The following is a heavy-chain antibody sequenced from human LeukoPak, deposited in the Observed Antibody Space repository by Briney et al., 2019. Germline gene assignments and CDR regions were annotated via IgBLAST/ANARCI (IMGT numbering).Heavy chain of an antibody. Sequence: PSETLSFTCTGSGVTISSYYWSWIRQPPGKGLKWIGEINHSGSTNYNPSLKSRVTISVDTSKNQFSLKLSSVTAADTAVYYCATDYDILTGFDYWGQGTLVTVSS. V-gene: IGHV4-34*08. J-gene: IGHJ4*02. D-gene: IGHD3-9*01. CDR2: INHSGST. CDR1: GVTISSYY. CDR3: ATDYDILTGFDY.